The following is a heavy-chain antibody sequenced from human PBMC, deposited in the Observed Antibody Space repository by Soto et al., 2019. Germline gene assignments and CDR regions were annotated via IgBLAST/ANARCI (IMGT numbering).Heavy chain of an antibody. CDR3: ARSEVYYYDRSGYLYYFDY. J-gene: IGHJ4*02. CDR2: ISGSGGST. D-gene: IGHD3-22*01. V-gene: IGHV3-23*01. CDR1: GFTFSSYA. Sequence: PGGSLSLSCAAPGFTFSSYAMSWVRQAPGKGLEWVSAISGSGGSTYYADSVKGRFTISRDNSKNTLYLQMNSLRAEDTAVYYCARSEVYYYDRSGYLYYFDYWGQGTLVTVSS.